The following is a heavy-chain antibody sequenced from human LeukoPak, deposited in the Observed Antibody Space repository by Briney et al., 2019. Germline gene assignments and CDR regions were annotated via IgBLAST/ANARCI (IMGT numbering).Heavy chain of an antibody. J-gene: IGHJ4*02. CDR2: ISSNGGST. CDR1: GFTFRSYA. D-gene: IGHD4-17*01. Sequence: GGSLRLSXAASGFTFRSYAMHWVRQAPGKGLEYVSAISSNGGSTYYANSVKGRFTISRDNSKNTLYLQMGSLRAEDMAVYYCARVASGGDYRSGGDDYWGQGTLVTVSS. CDR3: ARVASGGDYRSGGDDY. V-gene: IGHV3-64*01.